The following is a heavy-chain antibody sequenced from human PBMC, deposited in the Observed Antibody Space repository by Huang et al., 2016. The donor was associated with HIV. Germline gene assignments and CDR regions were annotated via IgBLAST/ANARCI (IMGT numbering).Heavy chain of an antibody. CDR2: INYSGQN. CDR1: GGSITSSTYY. Sequence: QLQLQESGPGLAKPSETLTLTCAVSGGSITSSTYYWGWIRQPPGKRLEWVASINYSGQNFYNSSLGRRGTISRDTFKNEVYLNQGAVTATDTAIYYCTRNGVSSTYYRTGYSNMDVWGKGTTVTVSS. D-gene: IGHD3-10*01. V-gene: IGHV4-39*01. J-gene: IGHJ6*03. CDR3: TRNGVSSTYYRTGYSNMDV.